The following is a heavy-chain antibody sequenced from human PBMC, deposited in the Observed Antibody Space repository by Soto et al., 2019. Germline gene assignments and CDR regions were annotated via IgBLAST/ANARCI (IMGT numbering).Heavy chain of an antibody. Sequence: EVQLVESGGGSVQPGGSLRLSCVASGITFTNYWMHWVRQVPGKGLVWVARVDSDGRGTSYADFVKGRFTISRDNAKNTLYLQMTSLRVEDTAMDYCGTVFEHWGQGIPVTVSS. J-gene: IGHJ4*02. CDR3: GTVFEH. CDR2: VDSDGRGT. V-gene: IGHV3-74*01. CDR1: GITFTNYW.